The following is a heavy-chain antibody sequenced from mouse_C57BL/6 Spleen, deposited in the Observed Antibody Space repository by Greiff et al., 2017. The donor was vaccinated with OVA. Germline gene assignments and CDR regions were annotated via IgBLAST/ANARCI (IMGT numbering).Heavy chain of an antibody. CDR2: IDPSDSYT. V-gene: IGHV1-69*01. J-gene: IGHJ4*01. CDR3: ARGGRGYYAMDY. D-gene: IGHD3-3*01. CDR1: GYTFTSYW. Sequence: QVQLQQSGAELVMPGASVKLSCKASGYTFTSYWMHWVKQRPGQGLEWIGKIDPSDSYTNYNQKFKGKSTLTVDKSSSTAYMQLSSLTSEDSAVYYGARGGRGYYAMDYWGQGTSVTVSS.